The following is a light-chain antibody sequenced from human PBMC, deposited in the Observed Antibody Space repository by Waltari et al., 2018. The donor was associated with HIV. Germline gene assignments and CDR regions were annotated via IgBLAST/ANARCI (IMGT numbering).Light chain of an antibody. V-gene: IGLV1-40*01. CDR1: SSNIGAGYD. Sequence: QSVLTQPPSVSGAPGQRVAISCPGSSSNIGAGYDVQWYQKFPGSAPKLLIYGSTHRPSGVPDRFSGSKSGTSASLAITGLQSEDEADYYCQSIDTSLSINFVFGTGTKITVL. J-gene: IGLJ1*01. CDR2: GST. CDR3: QSIDTSLSINFV.